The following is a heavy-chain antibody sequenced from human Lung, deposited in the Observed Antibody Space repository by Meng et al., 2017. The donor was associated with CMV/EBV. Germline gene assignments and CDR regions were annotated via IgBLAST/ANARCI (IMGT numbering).Heavy chain of an antibody. J-gene: IGHJ6*02. Sequence: SVKVSXKASGYTFTGYYMHWVRQAPGQGLEWMGWINPNSGGTNYAQKFQGRVTMTRDTSISTAYMELSRLRSDDTAVYYCARGRIQLWLEKNYYYGMDVWGQGTTVTVSS. CDR2: INPNSGGT. CDR1: GYTFTGYY. V-gene: IGHV1-2*02. CDR3: ARGRIQLWLEKNYYYGMDV. D-gene: IGHD5-18*01.